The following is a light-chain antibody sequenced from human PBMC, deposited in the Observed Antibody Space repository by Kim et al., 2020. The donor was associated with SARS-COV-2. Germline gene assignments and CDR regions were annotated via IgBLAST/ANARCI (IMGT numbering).Light chain of an antibody. J-gene: IGKJ2*01. CDR3: QQRSNWYT. CDR2: DAS. Sequence: LSLSPGERASLSGRASQSVSRYVAWYQQKPGQAPRLLIYDASNRATGIPARFSGSGSWTDFTLTISSLEAEDFAVYYCQQRSNWYTFGQGTKLEI. V-gene: IGKV3-11*01. CDR1: QSVSRY.